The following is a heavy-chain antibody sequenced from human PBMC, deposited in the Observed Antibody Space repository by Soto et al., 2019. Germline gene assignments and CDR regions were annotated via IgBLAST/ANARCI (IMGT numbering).Heavy chain of an antibody. V-gene: IGHV1-69*02. CDR2: IIPILGIA. CDR3: ARARRSHYYGMDV. CDR1: GGTFSSYT. Sequence: QVQLVQSGAEVKKPGSSVKVSCKASGGTFSSYTISWVRQAPGQGLEWMGRIIPILGIANYAQKFQGRVTITAQKSTSTAYMELSSLRSEDTAVYYCARARRSHYYGMDVWGQGTTVTVSS. D-gene: IGHD3-10*01. J-gene: IGHJ6*02.